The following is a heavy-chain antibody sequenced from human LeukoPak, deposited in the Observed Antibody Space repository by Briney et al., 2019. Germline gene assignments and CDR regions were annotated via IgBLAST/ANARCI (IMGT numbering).Heavy chain of an antibody. D-gene: IGHD3-16*01. CDR1: GFTVSSNY. V-gene: IGHV3-53*01. Sequence: GGSLRLSCAASGFTVSSNYMSWVRQAPGKGLEWVSVIYSGGSTYYADSVKGRFTISRDNSKNTLYLQMNSLRAEDTAVYYCARGGPGGVGAFDIWGQGTMVTVSS. CDR2: IYSGGST. J-gene: IGHJ3*02. CDR3: ARGGPGGVGAFDI.